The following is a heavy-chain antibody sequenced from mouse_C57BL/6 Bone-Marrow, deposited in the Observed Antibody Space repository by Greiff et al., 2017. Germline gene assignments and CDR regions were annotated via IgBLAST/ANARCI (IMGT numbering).Heavy chain of an antibody. V-gene: IGHV1-19*01. J-gene: IGHJ3*01. Sequence: EVKVVESGPVLVKPGASVKMSCKASGYTFTDYYMNWVKQSHGKSLEWIGVINPYNGGTSYNQKFKGKATLTVDKSSSTAYMELNSLTSEDSAVYYCASHYYGPSWFAYWGQGTLVTVSA. D-gene: IGHD1-1*01. CDR1: GYTFTDYY. CDR2: INPYNGGT. CDR3: ASHYYGPSWFAY.